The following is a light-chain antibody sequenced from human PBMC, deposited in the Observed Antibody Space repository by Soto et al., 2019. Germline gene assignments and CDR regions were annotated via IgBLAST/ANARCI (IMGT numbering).Light chain of an antibody. Sequence: QSALTQPPSASGSPGQSVTISCTGTSSGVGGYNYVSWYQQHPGKAPKLMISEVSKRPSGVPDRFSGSKSGNTASLTVSGLQAEDEADYYCSSFAGNNNVVFGGGTKLTVL. V-gene: IGLV2-8*01. CDR1: SSGVGGYNY. CDR3: SSFAGNNNVV. J-gene: IGLJ2*01. CDR2: EVS.